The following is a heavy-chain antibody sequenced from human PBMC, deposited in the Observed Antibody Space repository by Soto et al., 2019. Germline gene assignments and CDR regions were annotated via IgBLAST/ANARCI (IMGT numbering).Heavy chain of an antibody. CDR3: ASASIWLVTDY. CDR2: INAGNGNT. J-gene: IGHJ4*02. Sequence: QVQPVQSGAEVKKPGASVKDSCKASGYTFTNYAMHWVRQAPGQRLDWMGRINAGNGNTKYSQKFQGRVTITRDTSASIAYMELSSRRSEDTAVYYCASASIWLVTDYWGQGALVTVSS. D-gene: IGHD6-13*01. CDR1: GYTFTNYA. V-gene: IGHV1-3*01.